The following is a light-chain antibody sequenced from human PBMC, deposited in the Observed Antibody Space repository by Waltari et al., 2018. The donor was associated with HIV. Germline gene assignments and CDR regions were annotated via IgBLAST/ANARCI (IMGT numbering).Light chain of an antibody. V-gene: IGLV3-16*01. J-gene: IGLJ3*02. CDR1: ALPKKY. CDR2: KDK. CDR3: LSADSSGTYWV. Sequence: SYELTQPPSVSVSQGQMARITCSGEALPKKYVSWYQQQPGHAPVLVIYKDKERPAGIPERFSGSSSGTMVTLTISGGQAEDEADYYCLSADSSGTYWVFGGGTEVTVL.